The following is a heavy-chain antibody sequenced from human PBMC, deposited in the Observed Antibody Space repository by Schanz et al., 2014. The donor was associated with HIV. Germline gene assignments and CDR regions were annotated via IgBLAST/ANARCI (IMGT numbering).Heavy chain of an antibody. V-gene: IGHV3-33*01. CDR1: GFTFTSFG. J-gene: IGHJ6*02. CDR3: ASTVYPYPGSSDCYDGMDV. Sequence: QVQLVESGGGVVQPGRSLRLSCAASGFTFTSFGMHWVRQAPGKGLDWVAVIWYDGSNKYFADSVKGRITISRDNSKKALYLQMNSVRVEAAAVYYCASTVYPYPGSSDCYDGMDVWGQGTTVTVSS. D-gene: IGHD6-6*01. CDR2: IWYDGSNK.